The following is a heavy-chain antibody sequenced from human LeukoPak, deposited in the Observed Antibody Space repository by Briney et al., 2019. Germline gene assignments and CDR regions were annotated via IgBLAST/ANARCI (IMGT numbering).Heavy chain of an antibody. J-gene: IGHJ6*04. CDR3: ARAHDSSSWSSIWTYGMDV. CDR1: GYTFTGYY. Sequence: ASVKVSCKASGYTFTGYYMHWVRQAPGQGLEWMGWINPNSGGTNYAQKFQGWVTMTRDTSISTAYMELSRLRSDDTAVYYCARAHDSSSWSSIWTYGMDVWGKGTTVTVSS. CDR2: INPNSGGT. D-gene: IGHD6-13*01. V-gene: IGHV1-2*04.